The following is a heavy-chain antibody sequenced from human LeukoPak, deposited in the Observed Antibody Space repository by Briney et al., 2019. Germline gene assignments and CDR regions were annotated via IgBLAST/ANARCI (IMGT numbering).Heavy chain of an antibody. CDR2: IYAAGST. CDR1: DFTISTNY. Sequence: GSLRLSCAASDFTISTNYMYWVRQAPGKGLEWVSVIYAAGSTYYADSVKGRFTISRDNAKNSLYLQIDSLRAEDTAVYYCARASVGFDYWGQGTLVTVSS. V-gene: IGHV3-53*01. D-gene: IGHD1-26*01. CDR3: ARASVGFDY. J-gene: IGHJ4*02.